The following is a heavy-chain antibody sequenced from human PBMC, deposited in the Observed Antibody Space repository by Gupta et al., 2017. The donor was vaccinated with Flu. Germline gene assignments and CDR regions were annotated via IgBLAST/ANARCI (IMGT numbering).Heavy chain of an antibody. CDR3: ARGTKPKKYCSGGSCYSAPYYFDY. CDR2: INHSGST. J-gene: IGHJ4*02. V-gene: IGHV4-34*01. CDR1: GGSFSGYY. D-gene: IGHD2-15*01. Sequence: QVQLQQWGAGLLKPSETLSLTCAVYGGSFSGYYWSWIRQPPGQGLEWIGEINHSGSTNYNPSLKSRVTISVDTSKNQFSLKLSSVTAADTAVYYCARGTKPKKYCSGGSCYSAPYYFDYWGQGTLVTVSS.